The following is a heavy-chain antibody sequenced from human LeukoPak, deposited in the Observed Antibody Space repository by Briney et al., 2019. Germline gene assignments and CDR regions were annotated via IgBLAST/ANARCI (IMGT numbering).Heavy chain of an antibody. CDR3: ARDFTATGTNGMDG. CDR2: INSGSSTI. CDR1: GFAFTIYS. Sequence: GGSLRLSCAASGFAFTIYSLNWVRQPPGRGLEWVSYINSGSSTIYYGDSVKGRFTISRDNAKNSLYLQMNSLRAEDTAVYYCARDFTATGTNGMDGWGQGTTVTVSS. D-gene: IGHD6-13*01. J-gene: IGHJ6*02. V-gene: IGHV3-48*04.